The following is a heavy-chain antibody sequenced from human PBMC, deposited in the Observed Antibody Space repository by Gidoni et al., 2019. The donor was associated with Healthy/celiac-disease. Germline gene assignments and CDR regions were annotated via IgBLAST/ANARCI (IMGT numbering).Heavy chain of an antibody. D-gene: IGHD6-13*01. J-gene: IGHJ4*02. Sequence: QVQLVQSGAEVKQPGSSVKVSCKASGGALSSYAISWVRQAPGQGLEWMGGIIAIFGTANYAQKFQGRVTITADESTSTAYMELSSLRSEDTAVYYCARDQAAAGTGGFDYWGQGTLVTVSS. CDR3: ARDQAAAGTGGFDY. CDR1: GGALSSYA. V-gene: IGHV1-69*01. CDR2: IIAIFGTA.